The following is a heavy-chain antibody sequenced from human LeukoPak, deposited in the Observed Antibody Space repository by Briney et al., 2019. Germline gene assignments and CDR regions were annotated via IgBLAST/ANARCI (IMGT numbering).Heavy chain of an antibody. CDR2: IIPIFDTA. V-gene: IGHV1-69*13. CDR1: GYTFTSYY. Sequence: SVKVSCKASGYTFTSYYMHWVRQAPGQGLEWMGGIIPIFDTADYAQKFQGRVTITADESTSTAYMELSSLRSEDTAVFYCARISLGAIWGYYYGMDVWGQGTTVTVSS. D-gene: IGHD1-26*01. J-gene: IGHJ6*02. CDR3: ARISLGAIWGYYYGMDV.